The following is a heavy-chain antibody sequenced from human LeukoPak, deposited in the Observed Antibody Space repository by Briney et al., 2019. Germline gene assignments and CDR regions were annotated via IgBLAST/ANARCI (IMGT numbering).Heavy chain of an antibody. CDR1: GFTLRSYT. D-gene: IGHD1-26*01. Sequence: GGSLRLSCAASGFTLRSYTMNWVRQAPGKGLEWVSSISSSSSYIYYADSVKGRFTISRDNAKNSLYLQMNSLRAEDTAVYYCAKYKVGATDDAFDIWGQGTMVTVSS. CDR3: AKYKVGATDDAFDI. CDR2: ISSSSSYI. V-gene: IGHV3-21*01. J-gene: IGHJ3*02.